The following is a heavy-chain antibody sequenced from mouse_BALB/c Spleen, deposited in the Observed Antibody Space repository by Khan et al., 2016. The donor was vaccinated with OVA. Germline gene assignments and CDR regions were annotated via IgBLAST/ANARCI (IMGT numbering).Heavy chain of an antibody. CDR1: GYSFTTYY. J-gene: IGHJ3*01. CDR3: TRHGITSWFAY. V-gene: IGHV1-31*01. D-gene: IGHD1-1*01. CDR2: IDPFNGGS. Sequence: VQLQQPGPELLKPGASVKISCRASGYSFTTYYIHWVKQTHGKTLEWIGYIDPFNGGSTYNQKFKDKATLTVDKSSSTAYMHLSSLTSEDSAVYYCTRHGITSWFAYWGQGTLGTVSA.